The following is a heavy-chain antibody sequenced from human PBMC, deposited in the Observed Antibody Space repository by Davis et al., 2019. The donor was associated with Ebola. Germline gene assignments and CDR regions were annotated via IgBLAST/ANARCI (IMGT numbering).Heavy chain of an antibody. CDR2: IIPIFGTA. CDR3: ARGKTVAGTRGLSWFDP. D-gene: IGHD6-19*01. V-gene: IGHV1-69*13. J-gene: IGHJ5*02. Sequence: SVKISCKASGGTFSSYAISWVRQAPGQGLEWMGGIIPIFGTANYAQKFQGRVTITADESTSTAYMELSSLRSEDTAVFFCARGKTVAGTRGLSWFDPWGPGTLVTVSS. CDR1: GGTFSSYA.